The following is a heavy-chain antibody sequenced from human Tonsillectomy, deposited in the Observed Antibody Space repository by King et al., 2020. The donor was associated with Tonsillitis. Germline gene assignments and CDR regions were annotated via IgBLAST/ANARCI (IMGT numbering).Heavy chain of an antibody. D-gene: IGHD3-10*01. V-gene: IGHV4-39*07. CDR3: ARHPISSAEYGSGGYLYY. CDR2: VYYSGCT. J-gene: IGHJ4*02. Sequence: LQLQESGPGLVKPSETLSLTCTVSGGSISSSSYYWGWIRQPPGKGLEWIGSVYYSGCTYYNSSLTSRVTISVDTSKNQFSLNLSSVTAADTAVYYCARHPISSAEYGSGGYLYYWGQGTLVTVSS. CDR1: GGSISSSSYY.